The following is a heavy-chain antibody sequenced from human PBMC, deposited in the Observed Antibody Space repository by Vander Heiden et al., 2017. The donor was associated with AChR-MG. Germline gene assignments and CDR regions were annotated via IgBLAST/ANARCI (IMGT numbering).Heavy chain of an antibody. CDR3: ARVEPIDP. Sequence: EVQLQESGGDLVQPGGSLRLSRVASGCTHSSDAMTWVRPAPGKGLEWGSIITTSGWSTYYADSVKCRFTISRDNSKNTLYMQMNSLRAEDTAIYCCARVEPIDPWGQVTLVTVSA. V-gene: IGHV3-23*05. CDR1: GCTHSSDA. CDR2: ITTSGWST. J-gene: IGHJ5*02.